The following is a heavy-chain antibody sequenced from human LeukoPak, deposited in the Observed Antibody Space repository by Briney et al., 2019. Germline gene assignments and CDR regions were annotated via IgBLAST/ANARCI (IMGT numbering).Heavy chain of an antibody. J-gene: IGHJ4*02. D-gene: IGHD1-26*01. V-gene: IGHV4-34*01. CDR1: VGSFSGYY. Sequence: PSETLSLTCAVYVGSFSGYYWTWIRQPPGKGLEWIGEINHSGSTNYNPSLKSRITISVDTSKNQFSLKLSSVTAADTAVYYCARSSSGSYPYFDYWGQGTLVTVSS. CDR3: ARSSSGSYPYFDY. CDR2: INHSGST.